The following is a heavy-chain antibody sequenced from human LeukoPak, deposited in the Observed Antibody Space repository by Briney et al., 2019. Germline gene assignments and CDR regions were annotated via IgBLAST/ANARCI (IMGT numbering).Heavy chain of an antibody. V-gene: IGHV4-59*08. CDR2: VYYSGIT. CDR1: DDSIRTHY. Sequence: SETLSFTCTVSDDSIRTHYWSWIRQPPGKGRECIGYVYYSGITNYNPSLKSRVTMSGDTSKNQLSLKLSSVTAADTAVYYCARTARLPDSWGQGTLVTVSS. J-gene: IGHJ4*02. CDR3: ARTARLPDS. D-gene: IGHD2-21*01.